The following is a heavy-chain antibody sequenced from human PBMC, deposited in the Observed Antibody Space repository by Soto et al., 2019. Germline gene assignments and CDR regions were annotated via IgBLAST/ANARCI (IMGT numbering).Heavy chain of an antibody. CDR2: ISAYNGNT. J-gene: IGHJ6*02. V-gene: IGHV1-18*01. CDR3: ARDESTTPPGGYGMDV. CDR1: GYTFTSYG. D-gene: IGHD4-4*01. Sequence: QVQLVQSGAEVKKPGASVKVSCKASGYTFTSYGISWVRQAPGQGLEWMGWISAYNGNTNYAQKLQGRVTMTTDTSTSTAYMELRGLRSDDTAVYYCARDESTTPPGGYGMDVWGQGTTVTVSS.